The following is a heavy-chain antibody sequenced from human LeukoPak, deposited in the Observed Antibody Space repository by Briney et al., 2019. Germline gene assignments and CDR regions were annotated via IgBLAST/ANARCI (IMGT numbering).Heavy chain of an antibody. Sequence: SETLSLTCAVYGGSFSGYYWSWIRQPPGKGLEWIGEINHSGSTNYNPSLKSRVTISVDTSKNQFSLKLSSVTAADTAVYYCAGGGRSSSSRTRKFDYWGQGTLVTVSS. CDR2: INHSGST. D-gene: IGHD6-6*01. CDR1: GGSFSGYY. J-gene: IGHJ4*02. V-gene: IGHV4-34*01. CDR3: AGGGRSSSSRTRKFDY.